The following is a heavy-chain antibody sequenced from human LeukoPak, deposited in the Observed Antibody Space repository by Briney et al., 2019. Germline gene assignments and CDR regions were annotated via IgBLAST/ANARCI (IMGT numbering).Heavy chain of an antibody. D-gene: IGHD6-6*01. CDR3: ARATSSSGYYYYYMDV. Sequence: GGSLRLSCAASGFTFDDYGMSWVRQAPGKGLEWVSGITWNGGSAGYADSVKGRFTISRDNAKNSLYLQMNSLRDEDTALYYCARATSSSGYYYYYMDVWGKGTTVTVSS. V-gene: IGHV3-20*04. CDR1: GFTFDDYG. J-gene: IGHJ6*03. CDR2: ITWNGGSA.